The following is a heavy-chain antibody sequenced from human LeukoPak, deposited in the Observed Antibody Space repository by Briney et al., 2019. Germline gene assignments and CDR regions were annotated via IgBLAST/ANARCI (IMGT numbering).Heavy chain of an antibody. Sequence: GGSLRLSCAASGFTVSSNYMSWVRQAPGKGLEWVSAISGSGGSTYYADSVKGRFTISRDNSKNTLYLQMNSLRAEDTAVYYCAKDRSSSGWPYYFDYWGQGTLVTVSS. V-gene: IGHV3-23*01. CDR2: ISGSGGST. J-gene: IGHJ4*02. CDR3: AKDRSSSGWPYYFDY. CDR1: GFTVSSNY. D-gene: IGHD6-19*01.